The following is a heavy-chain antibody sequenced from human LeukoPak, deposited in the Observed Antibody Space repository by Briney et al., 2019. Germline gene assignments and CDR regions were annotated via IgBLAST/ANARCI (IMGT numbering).Heavy chain of an antibody. V-gene: IGHV3-48*03. D-gene: IGHD3-10*01. CDR2: ISSSGSTI. Sequence: GGSLRLSCAASGFTFSSYAMNWVRQAPGKGLEWVSYISSSGSTIYYADSVKGRFTISRDNAKNSLYLQMNSLRAEDAAVYYCARAGGSGSPYWGQGTLVTVSS. J-gene: IGHJ4*02. CDR1: GFTFSSYA. CDR3: ARAGGSGSPY.